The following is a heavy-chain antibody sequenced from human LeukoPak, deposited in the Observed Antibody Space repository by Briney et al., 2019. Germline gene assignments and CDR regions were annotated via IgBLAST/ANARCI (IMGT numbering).Heavy chain of an antibody. CDR1: GFTFSSYA. CDR3: AGGYSGYGFDP. Sequence: GRSLRLSCAASGFTFSSYARHGVRQAPGKGLEWVAVISYDGSNKYYADSVKGGFTISRDNSKNTLYLQMNSLRAEDTAVYYCAGGYSGYGFDPWGQGTLVTVSS. D-gene: IGHD5-12*01. J-gene: IGHJ5*01. V-gene: IGHV3-30*04. CDR2: ISYDGSNK.